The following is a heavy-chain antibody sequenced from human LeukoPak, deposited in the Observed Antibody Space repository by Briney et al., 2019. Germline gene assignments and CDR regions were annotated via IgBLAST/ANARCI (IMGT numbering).Heavy chain of an antibody. V-gene: IGHV3-23*01. CDR1: GFSFSSYV. Sequence: GESLRLSCAASGFSFSSYVMSWVRHAPGKGLEWVSAVSGSGGSTYYADSVKGRFTISRDISKNTLYLQMNSLRAEDTAVYYCAKVLWFGGKYFDYWGHGTLVTVSS. D-gene: IGHD3-10*01. CDR3: AKVLWFGGKYFDY. J-gene: IGHJ4*01. CDR2: VSGSGGST.